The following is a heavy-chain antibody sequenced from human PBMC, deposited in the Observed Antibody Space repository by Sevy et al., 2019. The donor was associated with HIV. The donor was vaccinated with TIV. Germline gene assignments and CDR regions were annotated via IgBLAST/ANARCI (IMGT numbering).Heavy chain of an antibody. V-gene: IGHV3-74*01. J-gene: IGHJ4*02. D-gene: IGHD2-21*02. CDR3: ANFDCGGDCNG. Sequence: GGSLRLSCAASGFNFNIYWMHWVRQAPGKGLVWVSLINMDGTSTSYADSVKGRFTISRDNAQNTLFLQMNSLSAEDTAGYYCANFDCGGDCNGWGQGTLVTVSS. CDR1: GFNFNIYW. CDR2: INMDGTST.